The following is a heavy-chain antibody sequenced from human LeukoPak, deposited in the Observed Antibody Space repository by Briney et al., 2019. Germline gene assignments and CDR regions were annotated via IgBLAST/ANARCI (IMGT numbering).Heavy chain of an antibody. Sequence: GGSLRLSCAASGFTVSSNYMSWVRQAPGKGLEWVSIIYSGGSPNYADSVRGRFTISRDSSKNTVCLQMNSRRAEDTAVYYCASGGMGARKYYSDPFHYWGQGTLVTVSS. CDR3: ASGGMGARKYYSDPFHY. V-gene: IGHV3-53*01. CDR2: IYSGGSP. CDR1: GFTVSSNY. D-gene: IGHD3-10*01. J-gene: IGHJ4*02.